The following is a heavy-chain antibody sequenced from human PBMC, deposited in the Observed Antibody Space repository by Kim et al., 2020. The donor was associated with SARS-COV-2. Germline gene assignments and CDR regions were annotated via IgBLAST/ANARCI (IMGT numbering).Heavy chain of an antibody. J-gene: IGHJ6*02. V-gene: IGHV6-1*01. CDR1: GDSVSSNSAA. D-gene: IGHD6-13*01. Sequence: SQTLSLTCAISGDSVSSNSAAWNWIRQSPSRGLEWLGRTYYRSKWYNDYAVSVKSRITINPDTSKNQFSLQLNSVTPEDTAVYYCARDRVWALRIAAAGIVDDYCYGMDVWGQGTTVTVSS. CDR2: TYYRSKWYN. CDR3: ARDRVWALRIAAAGIVDDYCYGMDV.